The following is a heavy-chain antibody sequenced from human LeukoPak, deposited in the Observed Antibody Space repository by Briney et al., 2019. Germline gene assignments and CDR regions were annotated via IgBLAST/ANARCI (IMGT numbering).Heavy chain of an antibody. V-gene: IGHV5-51*01. D-gene: IGHD3-22*01. J-gene: IGHJ4*02. CDR3: ARNYYDSSGYDK. Sequence: GESLKISCKGSGYRFTNYWIGWVRQMPGKGLEWMGIIYPRDSDTRYSPSFQGQVTISADKSISTAYLQWSSLKASDTAVYYCARNYYDSSGYDKWGQGTLVTVSS. CDR2: IYPRDSDT. CDR1: GYRFTNYW.